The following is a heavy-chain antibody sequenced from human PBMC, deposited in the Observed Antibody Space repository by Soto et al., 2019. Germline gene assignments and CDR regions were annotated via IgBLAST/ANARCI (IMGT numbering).Heavy chain of an antibody. V-gene: IGHV4-39*01. J-gene: IGHJ4*02. CDR2: IYEGETT. CDR1: GASISRTGFH. D-gene: IGHD3-10*01. CDR3: ARRGSGHTFDY. Sequence: QLQLQESGPGLVKPSETLSITCAVSGASISRTGFHWGWIRQPPGQGLEWIGSIYEGETTFYNSSLKSRVTISADTSKNHFSLKLSSVTAADTAVYYCARRGSGHTFDYWGQGTLVTVSS.